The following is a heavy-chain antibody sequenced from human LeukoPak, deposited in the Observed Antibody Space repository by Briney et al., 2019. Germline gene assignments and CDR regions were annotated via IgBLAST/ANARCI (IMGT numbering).Heavy chain of an antibody. J-gene: IGHJ4*02. CDR3: ARGSSGYYYGEFDY. CDR1: GGSISSGGYS. Sequence: SQTLSLTCAVSGGSISSGGYSWSWIRQPPGKGLEWIGYIYYSGSTYYNPSLRSRVTISVDTSKNHFSLKLSSVTAADTAVYYCARGSSGYYYGEFDYWGQGTLVTVSS. V-gene: IGHV4-30-4*07. CDR2: IYYSGST. D-gene: IGHD3-22*01.